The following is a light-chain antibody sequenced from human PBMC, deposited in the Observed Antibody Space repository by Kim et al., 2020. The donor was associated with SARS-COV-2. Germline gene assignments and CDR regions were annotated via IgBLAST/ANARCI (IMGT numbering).Light chain of an antibody. Sequence: GQSIAISCTGTRSDVGAYNYVSWYQQHPGKAPTLMIYDVTNRPSGVSNRFSGSKSGNTASLTISGLQADDEADYYCSSYTRSSTVVFGGGTQLTVL. CDR2: DVT. V-gene: IGLV2-14*03. CDR3: SSYTRSSTVV. CDR1: RSDVGAYNY. J-gene: IGLJ2*01.